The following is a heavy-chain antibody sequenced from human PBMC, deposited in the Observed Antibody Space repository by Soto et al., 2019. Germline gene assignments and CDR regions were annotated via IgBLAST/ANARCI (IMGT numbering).Heavy chain of an antibody. J-gene: IGHJ6*01. CDR1: GFTFTSSA. CDR2: IVVGSGNT. CDR3: AAFGAQQLVPLGKDYYYYGMEV. V-gene: IGHV1-58*01. D-gene: IGHD6-13*01. Sequence: SVKVSCKASGFTFTSSAVQWVRQALVQRLEWIGWIVVGSGNTNYAQKFQERVTINRDMSTSTAYMELSSLISEDTAVYYCAAFGAQQLVPLGKDYYYYGMEVWGQGTTVTVSS.